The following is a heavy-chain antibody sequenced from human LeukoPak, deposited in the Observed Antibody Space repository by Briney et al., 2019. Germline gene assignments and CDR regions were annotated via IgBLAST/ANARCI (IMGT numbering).Heavy chain of an antibody. Sequence: NPGGSLRLSCAASGFTFSSYSMNWVRQAPGKGLEWVSSISSSSSYIYYADSVKGRFTISRDNAKNSLYLQMNSLRAEDTAVYYCASSFSEYYDSSGYYSYWGQGTLVTVSS. J-gene: IGHJ4*02. V-gene: IGHV3-21*01. CDR3: ASSFSEYYDSSGYYSY. CDR1: GFTFSSYS. D-gene: IGHD3-22*01. CDR2: ISSSSSYI.